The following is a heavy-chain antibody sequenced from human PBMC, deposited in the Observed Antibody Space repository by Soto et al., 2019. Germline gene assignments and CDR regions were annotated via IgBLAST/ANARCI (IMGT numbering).Heavy chain of an antibody. J-gene: IGHJ4*02. D-gene: IGHD5-18*01. Sequence: QVKLVQSGAEVKKPGASVKVSCKASGYTFTSYGISWVRQAPGRGLEWMGWISAHNGNTKYAQKHQGSVTMTTDTSTNTAYRELRSLRSDDTAVYYCARDLSYGLCDYWGQGTLVTGSS. CDR1: GYTFTSYG. CDR2: ISAHNGNT. CDR3: ARDLSYGLCDY. V-gene: IGHV1-18*01.